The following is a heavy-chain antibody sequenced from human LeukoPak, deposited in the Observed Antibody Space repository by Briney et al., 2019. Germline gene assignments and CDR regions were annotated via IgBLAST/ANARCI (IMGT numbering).Heavy chain of an antibody. CDR2: ISSGGETI. CDR3: ARDKRAVVAAIPYFDY. D-gene: IGHD2-15*01. V-gene: IGHV3-48*03. Sequence: GGSLRLSCAASGFTFSSYEMNWVRQAPGKGLEWVSYISSGGETIYYADSVKGRFTISRDNARNSLYLEMNSLRAEDTSLYYCARDKRAVVAAIPYFDYWGQGTLVTVSS. CDR1: GFTFSSYE. J-gene: IGHJ4*02.